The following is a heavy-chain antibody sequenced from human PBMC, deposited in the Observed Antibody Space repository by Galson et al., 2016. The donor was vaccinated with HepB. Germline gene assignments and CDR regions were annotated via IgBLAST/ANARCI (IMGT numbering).Heavy chain of an antibody. J-gene: IGHJ4*02. CDR3: ARYRGARGSFYYFHY. V-gene: IGHV1-46*01. CDR1: GYTFPSYY. Sequence: SVKVSCKASGYTFPSYYIHWVRQAPGQGLEWVGVITPSGGIPTYAQKFRGRVTMTRDTSRSTVYMNLISLRSEDTAVYYCARYRGARGSFYYFHYGGQGTLVTGSS. CDR2: ITPSGGIP. D-gene: IGHD1-26*01.